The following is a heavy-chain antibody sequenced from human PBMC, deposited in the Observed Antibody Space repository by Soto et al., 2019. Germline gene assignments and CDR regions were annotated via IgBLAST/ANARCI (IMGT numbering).Heavy chain of an antibody. CDR2: IYYSGST. V-gene: IGHV4-39*01. CDR1: GGSVCSSSHY. D-gene: IGHD3-10*01. Sequence: SGGSVCSSSHYWGWIRQPPGKGLEWIGSIYYSGSTYYNPSLKSRVTISVDTSKNQFSLKLSSVTAADTAVYYCATVRFGPSQHWVQGTLVT. J-gene: IGHJ1*01. CDR3: ATVRFGPSQH.